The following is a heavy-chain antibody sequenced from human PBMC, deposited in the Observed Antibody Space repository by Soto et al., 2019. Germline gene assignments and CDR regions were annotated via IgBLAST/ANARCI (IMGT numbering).Heavy chain of an antibody. V-gene: IGHV3-7*01. J-gene: IGHJ4*02. CDR3: VRDQYYDSSGYYPLDY. Sequence: GGSLRLSCAASGFTFSSYWMSWVRQAPGKGLEWVANIKQDGSEKYYVDSVKGRFTISRDNAKNSLYLQMNSLRAEDTAVYYCVRDQYYDSSGYYPLDYWGQGTLVTVSS. CDR1: GFTFSSYW. CDR2: IKQDGSEK. D-gene: IGHD3-22*01.